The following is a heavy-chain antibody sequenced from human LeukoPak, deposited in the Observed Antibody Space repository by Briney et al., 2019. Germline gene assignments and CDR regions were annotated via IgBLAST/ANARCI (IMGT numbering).Heavy chain of an antibody. CDR1: GFTFSSYG. J-gene: IGHJ6*02. V-gene: IGHV3-33*01. Sequence: GRSLRLSCAASGFTFSSYGMHWVRQAPGKGLEWVAVIWYDGSNKYYADSMKGRFTISRDNSKNTLFLQMNSLRAEDTAVYYCARGEYYFGSGSPLYYYYGMDVWGQGTTVTVSS. D-gene: IGHD3-10*01. CDR3: ARGEYYFGSGSPLYYYYGMDV. CDR2: IWYDGSNK.